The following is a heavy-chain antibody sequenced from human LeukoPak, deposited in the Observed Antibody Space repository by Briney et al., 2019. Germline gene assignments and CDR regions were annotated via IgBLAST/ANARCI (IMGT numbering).Heavy chain of an antibody. CDR1: GGSISSSSYY. D-gene: IGHD3-9*01. CDR2: TYYSGST. Sequence: PSETLSLTCTVSGGSISSSSYYWGWIRQPPGKGLEWIGSTYYSGSTYYNPSLKSRVTISVDTSKNQFSLKLSSVTAADTAVYYCARPGGMYYDILTAHGAFDIWGQGTMVTVSS. V-gene: IGHV4-39*01. CDR3: ARPGGMYYDILTAHGAFDI. J-gene: IGHJ3*02.